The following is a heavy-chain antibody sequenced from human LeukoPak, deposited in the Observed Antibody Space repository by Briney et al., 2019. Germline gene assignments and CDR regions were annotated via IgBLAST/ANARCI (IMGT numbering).Heavy chain of an antibody. CDR3: ARDRVGATYFDY. CDR2: INPNSGGT. D-gene: IGHD1-26*01. J-gene: IGHJ4*02. Sequence: ASVTVSCQASRYSFTDYYMQLVRQAPGPGIEGMGWINPNSGGTNCAQKFQGRVTMTRDTSISTAYMELSRLRSDDTAVYYCARDRVGATYFDYWGQGTLVIVSS. V-gene: IGHV1-2*02. CDR1: RYSFTDYY.